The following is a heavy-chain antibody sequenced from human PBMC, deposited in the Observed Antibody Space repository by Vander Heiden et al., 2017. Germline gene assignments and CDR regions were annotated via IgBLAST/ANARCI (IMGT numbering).Heavy chain of an antibody. V-gene: IGHV3-23*01. D-gene: IGHD2-2*01. CDR1: GFPFSSYP. CDR3: ARAAGATYQAAY. Sequence: VQLLQSGGGLVQPSGSVRLYCAASGFPFSSYPMSWVPQAPGMGLDWVSAIRGSGSSTYYADSVKGRFSISRDNSKNTLYLQMNSLGAEDTAVYYCARAAGATYQAAYWGQGTLVTVSS. J-gene: IGHJ4*02. CDR2: IRGSGSST.